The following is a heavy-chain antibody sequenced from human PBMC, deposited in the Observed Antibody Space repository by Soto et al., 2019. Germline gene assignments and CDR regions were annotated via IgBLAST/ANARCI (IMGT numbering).Heavy chain of an antibody. J-gene: IGHJ6*02. V-gene: IGHV6-1*01. Sequence: PSQTLSLTFAISGDSVCSNRAAWNWIRQSPSRGLEWLGRTYYRTRWYNDYAVSVKGRIAINQDPSRNQFYLRVNSVTSEDTAVYYCAAATRGYLYYGLDVWGQGTTVTVSS. CDR3: AAATRGYLYYGLDV. CDR2: TYYRTRWYN. CDR1: GDSVCSNRAA. D-gene: IGHD5-12*01.